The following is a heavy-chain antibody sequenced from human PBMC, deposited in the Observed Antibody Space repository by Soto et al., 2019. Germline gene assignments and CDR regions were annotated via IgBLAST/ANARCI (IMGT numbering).Heavy chain of an antibody. D-gene: IGHD3-22*01. J-gene: IGHJ4*02. Sequence: SETLSLTCAVSGYSISSGYYWGWIRQPPGKGLEWIGSIYHSGSTYYNPSLKSRVTISVDTSKNQFSLKLSSVTAADTAVYYCARDYYYDSSGYHSLFDYWGQGTLVTV. CDR3: ARDYYYDSSGYHSLFDY. CDR2: IYHSGST. CDR1: GYSISSGYY. V-gene: IGHV4-38-2*02.